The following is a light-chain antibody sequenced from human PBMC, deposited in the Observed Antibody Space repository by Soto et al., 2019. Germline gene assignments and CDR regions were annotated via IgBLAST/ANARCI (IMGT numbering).Light chain of an antibody. CDR3: QQYNNWPSIT. CDR1: QSVSTY. V-gene: IGKV3-11*01. CDR2: DAS. Sequence: EIVLTQSPATLSLSPGERATLSCRASQSVSTYLAWYQQKPGQAPRLLIYDASNRATGIPTRFSGSGSGTDFTLTISSLEPEDFAVYYCQQYNNWPSITFGQGTRLEI. J-gene: IGKJ5*01.